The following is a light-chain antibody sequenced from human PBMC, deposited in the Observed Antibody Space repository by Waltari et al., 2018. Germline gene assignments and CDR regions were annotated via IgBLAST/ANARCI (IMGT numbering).Light chain of an antibody. Sequence: DIQLTQSPSFLSASVGDRVTITCRARQAISSYLVCYQQKPGSAPKLLIYAASTLQSGVPAGFSGSGSGTEFTLTISSLQPEDFATYYCQQLDSFPITFGQGTRLEIK. CDR3: QQLDSFPIT. CDR1: QAISSY. J-gene: IGKJ5*01. V-gene: IGKV1-9*01. CDR2: AAS.